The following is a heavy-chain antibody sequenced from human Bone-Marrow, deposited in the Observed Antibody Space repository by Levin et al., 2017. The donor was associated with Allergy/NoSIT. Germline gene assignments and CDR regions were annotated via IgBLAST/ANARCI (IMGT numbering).Heavy chain of an antibody. D-gene: IGHD6-6*01. Sequence: ASVKVSCKASGGTFSSYAISWVRQAPGQGLEWMGGIIPIFGTANYAQKFQGRVTITADESTSTAYMELSSLRSEDTAVYYCASIAARPGAGWYYYGMDVWGQGTTVTVSS. CDR3: ASIAARPGAGWYYYGMDV. J-gene: IGHJ6*02. CDR1: GGTFSSYA. CDR2: IIPIFGTA. V-gene: IGHV1-69*13.